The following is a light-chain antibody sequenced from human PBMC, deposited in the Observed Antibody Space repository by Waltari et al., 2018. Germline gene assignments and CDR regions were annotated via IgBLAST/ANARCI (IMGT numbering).Light chain of an antibody. CDR1: QGVTKY. J-gene: IGKJ2*01. CDR2: DAS. CDR3: HLRSNWRYT. V-gene: IGKV3-11*01. Sequence: EIVLTQSPAILSLSQGERATLSCRPSQGVTKYLSWYQLKPGQAPRLLIYDASNRATGIPTRFSGSGSGTDFTLTISSLEPDDFAVYFCHLRSNWRYTFGQGTKLEIK.